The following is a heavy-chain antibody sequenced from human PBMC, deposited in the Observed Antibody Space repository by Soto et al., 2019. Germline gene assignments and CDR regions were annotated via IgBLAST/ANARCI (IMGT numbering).Heavy chain of an antibody. CDR2: IIPIFGTA. Sequence: SVKVSCKASGGTFSSYAISWVRQAPGQGLEWMGGIIPIFGTANYAQKFQGRVTITADKSTSTAYMELSSLRSEDAAVYYCARVSGGVWSGYSQYNWFDPWGQGTLVTVSS. CDR3: ARVSGGVWSGYSQYNWFDP. J-gene: IGHJ5*02. D-gene: IGHD3-3*01. V-gene: IGHV1-69*06. CDR1: GGTFSSYA.